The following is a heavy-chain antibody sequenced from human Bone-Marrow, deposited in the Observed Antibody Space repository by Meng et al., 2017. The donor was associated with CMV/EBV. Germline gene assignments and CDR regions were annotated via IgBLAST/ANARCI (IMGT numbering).Heavy chain of an antibody. D-gene: IGHD3-3*01. CDR1: GGSFSGYY. V-gene: IGHV4-34*01. J-gene: IGHJ4*02. CDR2: INHSGST. Sequence: SQTLSLTCAVYGGSFSGYYWSWIRQPPGKGLEWIGEINHSGSTDYNPSLKSRVTISVDTSKNQFSLKLSSVTAADTAVYYCARGRPGDFWSGYYTLWNLYYWGQGTLVTVSS. CDR3: ARGRPGDFWSGYYTLWNLYY.